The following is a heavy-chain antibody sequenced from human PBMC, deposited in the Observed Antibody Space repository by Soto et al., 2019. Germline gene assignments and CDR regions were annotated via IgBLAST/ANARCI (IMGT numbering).Heavy chain of an antibody. CDR3: ARSFGVVITPRSDYYGMDV. D-gene: IGHD3-3*01. V-gene: IGHV1-2*04. Sequence: QVQLVQSGAEVKKPGASVKVSCKASGYTFTGYYMHWVRQAPGQGLEWMGWINPNSGGTNYAQKFQGWGTMTRDTSISTAYMELSRLRSDDTAVYYCARSFGVVITPRSDYYGMDVWGQGTTVTVSS. J-gene: IGHJ6*02. CDR1: GYTFTGYY. CDR2: INPNSGGT.